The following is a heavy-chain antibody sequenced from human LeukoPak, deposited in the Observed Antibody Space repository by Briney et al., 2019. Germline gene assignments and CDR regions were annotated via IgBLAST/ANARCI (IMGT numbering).Heavy chain of an antibody. V-gene: IGHV3-74*01. J-gene: IGHJ1*01. D-gene: IGHD3-22*01. Sequence: GGSLRLSCAASGFTFSSYWMHWVRQAPGKGLVWVSRINTDGSSTSYADSVKGRFTISRDNAKNTLYLQMNSLRAEDTAVYYCARVGTYYYGSSGYYPEYFQHWGQGTLVTVSS. CDR1: GFTFSSYW. CDR3: ARVGTYYYGSSGYYPEYFQH. CDR2: INTDGSST.